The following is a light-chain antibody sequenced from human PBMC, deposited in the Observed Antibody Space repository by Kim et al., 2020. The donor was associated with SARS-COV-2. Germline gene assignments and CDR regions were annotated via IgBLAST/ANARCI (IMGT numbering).Light chain of an antibody. V-gene: IGLV3-1*01. J-gene: IGLJ7*01. CDR1: KLGDKY. Sequence: SYELTQPPSVSVSPGQTASITCSGDKLGDKYACWYQQKPGQSPVPVIYQDSKRPSGIPERFSGSNSGNTATVTISGTQAMDEADYYCQAWDSSTGVFGGGTQLTVL. CDR3: QAWDSSTGV. CDR2: QDS.